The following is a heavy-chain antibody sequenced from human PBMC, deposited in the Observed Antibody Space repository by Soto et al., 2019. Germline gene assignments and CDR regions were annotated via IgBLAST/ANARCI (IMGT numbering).Heavy chain of an antibody. Sequence: GGSLRVSCAASGFTLSRNDMNWVRQAPGKGLEWVSFMYSGGGTYYADSVKGRFTISRDNAKNSLYLQMNSLRAEDTAVYYCARSHLYYDSSGYPDYWGQGTLVTVSS. CDR3: ARSHLYYDSSGYPDY. D-gene: IGHD3-22*01. V-gene: IGHV3-53*01. J-gene: IGHJ4*02. CDR1: GFTLSRND. CDR2: MYSGGGT.